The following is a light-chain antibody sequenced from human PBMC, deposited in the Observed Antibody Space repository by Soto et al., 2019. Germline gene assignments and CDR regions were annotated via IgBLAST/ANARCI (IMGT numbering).Light chain of an antibody. CDR1: SGSIASNY. V-gene: IGLV6-57*03. J-gene: IGLJ3*02. CDR3: QYYDSSPRLV. CDR2: EDN. Sequence: NFMLTQPHSLSESPGKTVTISCTRSSGSIASNYVQWYQQRPGSAPTTVIYEDNQRPSGVPDRFSGSLDSSSNSASLTISGLQTEDEADYYCQYYDSSPRLVFGGGPPLTVL.